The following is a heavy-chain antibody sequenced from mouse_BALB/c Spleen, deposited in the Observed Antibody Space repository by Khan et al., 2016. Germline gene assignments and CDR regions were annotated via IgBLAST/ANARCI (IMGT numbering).Heavy chain of an antibody. V-gene: IGHV9-4*02. D-gene: IGHD2-12*01. CDR1: GYTFTTAG. CDR2: INTHTGVP. J-gene: IGHJ4*01. Sequence: QIQLVQSGPELKKPGETVRISCKASGYTFTTAGIQWVQKMPGKGLKWIGWINTHTGVPKYAEDFKGRFAFSLETSDSPAYLQISNLKNEDTAMYFCARGYCYIYGMDYWGQGTSVTVSS. CDR3: ARGYCYIYGMDY.